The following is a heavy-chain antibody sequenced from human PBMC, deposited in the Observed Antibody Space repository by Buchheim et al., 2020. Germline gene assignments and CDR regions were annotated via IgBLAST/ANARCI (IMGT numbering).Heavy chain of an antibody. CDR1: GGSISSSNW. V-gene: IGHV4-4*02. Sequence: QVQLQESGPGLVKPSGTLSLTCAVPGGSISSSNWWSWVRQPPGKGLEWIGEIYHSGSTNYNPSLKSRVTISVDKSKNQFSLKLSSVTAADTAVYYCASTYYYDSSGYYRYYYYYGMDVWGQGTT. J-gene: IGHJ6*02. CDR3: ASTYYYDSSGYYRYYYYYGMDV. D-gene: IGHD3-22*01. CDR2: IYHSGST.